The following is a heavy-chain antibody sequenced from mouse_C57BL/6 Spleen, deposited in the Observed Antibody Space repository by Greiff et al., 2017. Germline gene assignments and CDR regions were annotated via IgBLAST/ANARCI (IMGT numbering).Heavy chain of an antibody. J-gene: IGHJ2*01. CDR3: ARDYYGIPFDY. CDR2: IDPEDGET. CDR1: GFNIKVYY. V-gene: IGHV14-2*01. Sequence: EVQLQESGAELVKPGASVKLSCTASGFNIKVYYLHWVKQRTEQGLEWIGRIDPEDGETKYAPKFQGKATRTADTSSNTAYLKLSSLTSEDTAVYYCARDYYGIPFDYWGQGTTLTGSS. D-gene: IGHD1-1*01.